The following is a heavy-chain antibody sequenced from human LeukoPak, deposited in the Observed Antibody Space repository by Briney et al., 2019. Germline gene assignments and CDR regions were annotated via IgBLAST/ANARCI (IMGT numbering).Heavy chain of an antibody. Sequence: GGSLRLSCAASGFTFSSYAMHCVRQAPGKGLEWVAVISYDGSNKYYADSVKGRFTISRDNSKNTLYLQMNSLRAEDTAVYYCARGDCGGDCYSIENFDYWGQGTLVTVSS. CDR2: ISYDGSNK. D-gene: IGHD2-21*02. V-gene: IGHV3-30-3*01. J-gene: IGHJ4*02. CDR3: ARGDCGGDCYSIENFDY. CDR1: GFTFSSYA.